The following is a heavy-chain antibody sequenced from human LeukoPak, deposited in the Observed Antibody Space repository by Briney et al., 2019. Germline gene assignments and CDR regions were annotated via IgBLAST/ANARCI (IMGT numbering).Heavy chain of an antibody. J-gene: IGHJ4*02. Sequence: GGSLRLSCAASGFTFSDYYMSWIRQAPGKGLEWVSYISSSGSTIYYADSVKGRFTISRDNAKNSLYLQMNSLRGEDMALYYCAKGLVGSSIADFFDYWGQGILVTVSS. D-gene: IGHD6-6*01. CDR3: AKGLVGSSIADFFDY. CDR2: ISSSGSTI. V-gene: IGHV3-11*01. CDR1: GFTFSDYY.